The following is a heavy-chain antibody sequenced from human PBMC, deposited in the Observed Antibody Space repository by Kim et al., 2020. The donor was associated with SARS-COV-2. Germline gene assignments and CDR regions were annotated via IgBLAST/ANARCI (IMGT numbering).Heavy chain of an antibody. CDR3: ARFQGSGNKQLVDR. CDR1: GYTFTSYD. J-gene: IGHJ5*02. Sequence: ASVKVSCKASGYTFTSYDINWVRQATGQGLEWMGWMNPNSGNTGYAQKFQGRVTMTRNTSISTAYMELSSLRSEDTAVYYCARFQGSGNKQLVDRWGQGTLVTVSS. CDR2: MNPNSGNT. D-gene: IGHD6-6*01. V-gene: IGHV1-8*01.